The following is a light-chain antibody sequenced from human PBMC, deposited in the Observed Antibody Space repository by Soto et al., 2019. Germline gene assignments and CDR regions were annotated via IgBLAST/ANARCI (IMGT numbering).Light chain of an antibody. Sequence: QSVLTQPASVSGSPGQSITISCTGTSSDVGGYNYVSWYQQHPGKAPKLMIYDVSNRPSGVSNRFSGSKTVNTASLTISGLHAEDEADYYCSSYTSSSIYVFGTGTKLTVL. J-gene: IGLJ1*01. V-gene: IGLV2-14*01. CDR3: SSYTSSSIYV. CDR2: DVS. CDR1: SSDVGGYNY.